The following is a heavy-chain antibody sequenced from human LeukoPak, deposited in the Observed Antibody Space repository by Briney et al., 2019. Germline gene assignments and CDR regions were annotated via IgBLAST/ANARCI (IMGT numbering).Heavy chain of an antibody. CDR1: GFTLSGFA. CDR2: ISGSGGRT. Sequence: GGSLRLSCAAPGFTLSGFAMTWVPQAPGKGLEWASAISGSGGRTYYADSVKGRFTISRDNSKNTLYLQMNSLGAEDTAVYYCAKVDRPTYGSGSYSLYYFDYWGQGTLVTVSS. V-gene: IGHV3-23*01. CDR3: AKVDRPTYGSGSYSLYYFDY. J-gene: IGHJ4*02. D-gene: IGHD3-10*01.